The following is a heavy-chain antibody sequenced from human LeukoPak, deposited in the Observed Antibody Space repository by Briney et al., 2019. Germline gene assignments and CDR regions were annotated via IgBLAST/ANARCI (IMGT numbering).Heavy chain of an antibody. CDR2: ISYDGSNK. V-gene: IGHV3-30*01. Sequence: GGSLRLSCAASGFTFSSYAMHWVRQAPGKGLEWVAVISYDGSNKYYADSVKGRFTISRDNSKNTLYLQMNSLRAEDTAVYCCASGVVNEDYWGQGTLVTVSS. D-gene: IGHD2/OR15-2a*01. CDR1: GFTFSSYA. CDR3: ASGVVNEDY. J-gene: IGHJ4*02.